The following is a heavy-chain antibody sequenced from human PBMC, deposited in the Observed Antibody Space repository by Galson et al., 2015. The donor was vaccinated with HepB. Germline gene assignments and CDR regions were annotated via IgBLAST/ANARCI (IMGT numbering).Heavy chain of an antibody. CDR2: FDPEDGET. Sequence: SVKVSCKVSGYTLTELSMHWVRQAPGKGLEWMGGFDPEDGETIYAQEFQGRVTMTEDTSTDTAYMELSSLRSEDTAVYYCATVPVLIAAAGTVRYYYYGMDVWGQGTTVTVSS. CDR3: ATVPVLIAAAGTVRYYYYGMDV. D-gene: IGHD6-13*01. V-gene: IGHV1-24*01. J-gene: IGHJ6*02. CDR1: GYTLTELS.